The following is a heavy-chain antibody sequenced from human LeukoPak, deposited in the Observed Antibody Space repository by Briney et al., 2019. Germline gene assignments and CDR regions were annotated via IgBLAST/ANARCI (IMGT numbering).Heavy chain of an antibody. CDR2: INWNGGYI. J-gene: IGHJ4*02. CDR3: ARTYYDYAWGSYRMRYFDY. V-gene: IGHV3-20*04. CDR1: GFTFDDHG. Sequence: PGGSLRLSCAASGFTFDDHGMSWVRQAPGKGLEWVSSINWNGGYIGYADSVKGRFTISRDNAKNFVYLQMNSLRAEDTALYYCARTYYDYAWGSYRMRYFDYWGQGTLVTVSS. D-gene: IGHD3-16*02.